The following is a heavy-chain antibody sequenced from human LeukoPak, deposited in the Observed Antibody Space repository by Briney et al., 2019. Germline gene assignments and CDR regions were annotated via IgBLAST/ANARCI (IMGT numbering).Heavy chain of an antibody. Sequence: PGGSLRLSCAASGFTFRSYWMSWVRQAPGKGLEGVANISPDGSDKLYVDSVNGRFTISRDNAKNSLYLQMSGLRAEDTAVYYCASSHFYWLLGGQGALVTVSS. D-gene: IGHD3-9*01. J-gene: IGHJ4*02. V-gene: IGHV3-7*01. CDR1: GFTFRSYW. CDR2: ISPDGSDK. CDR3: ASSHFYWLL.